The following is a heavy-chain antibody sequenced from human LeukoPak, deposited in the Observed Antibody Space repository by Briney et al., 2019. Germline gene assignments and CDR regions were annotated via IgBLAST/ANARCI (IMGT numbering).Heavy chain of an antibody. CDR2: ISGSGGST. CDR3: ARDGRGKYHLDL. CDR1: GFTFSSYA. J-gene: IGHJ4*02. V-gene: IGHV3-23*01. Sequence: GGSLRLSCAASGFTFSSYAMSWVRQAPGKGLEWVSAISGSGGSTYYADSVKGRFTISRDNARNSMYLQMNGLRADDTAVYYCARDGRGKYHLDLWGQGTLVTASS. D-gene: IGHD1-26*01.